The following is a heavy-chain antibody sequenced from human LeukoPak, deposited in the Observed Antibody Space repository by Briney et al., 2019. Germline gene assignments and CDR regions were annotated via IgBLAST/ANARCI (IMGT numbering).Heavy chain of an antibody. D-gene: IGHD3-22*01. Sequence: SETLTLTCTVSGGSISGGSYYWSWIRQPAGKGLEWIGRIYTLGSTDYNPSLKGRVTISLDTSNNQFSLNLISVTAADTAVYYCARPSDRLFDAYDIWGQGTTVTVSS. V-gene: IGHV4-61*02. J-gene: IGHJ3*02. CDR3: ARPSDRLFDAYDI. CDR1: GGSISGGSYY. CDR2: IYTLGST.